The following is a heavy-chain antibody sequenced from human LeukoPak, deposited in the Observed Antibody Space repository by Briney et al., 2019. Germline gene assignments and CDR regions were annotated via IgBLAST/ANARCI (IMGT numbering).Heavy chain of an antibody. D-gene: IGHD3-22*01. J-gene: IGHJ4*02. V-gene: IGHV3-7*03. CDR3: ARGYYYDSIQEYYFDY. CDR1: GFTFSNYG. Sequence: GGSLRLSCAASGFTFSNYGMHWVRQAPGKGLEWVANIKQDGSEKYYVDSVKGRFTISRDNAKNSLYLQMNSLRAEDTAVYYCARGYYYDSIQEYYFDYWGQGTLVTVSS. CDR2: IKQDGSEK.